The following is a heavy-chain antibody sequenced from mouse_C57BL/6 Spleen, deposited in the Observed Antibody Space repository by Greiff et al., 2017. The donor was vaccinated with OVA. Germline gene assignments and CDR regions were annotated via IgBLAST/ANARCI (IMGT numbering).Heavy chain of an antibody. V-gene: IGHV1-80*01. Sequence: QVQLKASGAELVKPGASVTISCKASGYAFSSYGLNWVKQWPGTGLEWIGQIYPGDGANNYHGLFTGMATLTADRSSSTAYMKLRSLTSEDSAVYCSALGGSYAMDYWGQGTSGTVAS. CDR2: IYPGDGAN. CDR1: GYAFSSYG. CDR3: ALGGSYAMDY. J-gene: IGHJ4*01. D-gene: IGHD3-1*01.